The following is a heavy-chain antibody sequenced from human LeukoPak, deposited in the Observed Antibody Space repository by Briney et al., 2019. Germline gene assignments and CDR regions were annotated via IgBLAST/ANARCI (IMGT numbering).Heavy chain of an antibody. V-gene: IGHV3-21*01. J-gene: IGHJ4*02. CDR3: ARETRTTVGRYDY. CDR1: GFTFSSYS. Sequence: PGGSLRLSCAASGFTFSSYSMNWVRQAPGKGLEWVSSISSSSSYIYYADSVKGRFTISRDNAKNSLYLQMNSLRAEDTAVYYCARETRTTVGRYDYWGQGTLVTVSS. CDR2: ISSSSSYI. D-gene: IGHD4-11*01.